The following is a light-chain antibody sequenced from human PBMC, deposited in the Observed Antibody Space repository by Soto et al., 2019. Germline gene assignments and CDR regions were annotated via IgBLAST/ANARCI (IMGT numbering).Light chain of an antibody. CDR2: AAS. V-gene: IGKV1-39*01. Sequence: DIQMTQSPSSLSASVGDRVTITCRASQSISSYLNWYQQKPGKAPKLLIYAASSLQSGVPSRFSGSGSGTDFTLTISCLQPEDFATYYCQQSYSTLLTFGQGTKLEIK. J-gene: IGKJ2*01. CDR1: QSISSY. CDR3: QQSYSTLLT.